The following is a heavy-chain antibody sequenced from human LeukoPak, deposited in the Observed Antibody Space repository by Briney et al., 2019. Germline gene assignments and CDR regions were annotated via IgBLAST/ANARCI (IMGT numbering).Heavy chain of an antibody. CDR1: GRSISSGGYY. Sequence: PSETLSLTCTVSGRSISSGGYYWSWIRQHPGKGLEWIGYIYYSGSTYYNPSLKSRATISVDTSKNQFSLKLSSVTAADTAVYYCARGLVVVPAAYFDYWGQGTLVTVSS. CDR2: IYYSGST. V-gene: IGHV4-31*03. D-gene: IGHD2-2*01. CDR3: ARGLVVVPAAYFDY. J-gene: IGHJ4*02.